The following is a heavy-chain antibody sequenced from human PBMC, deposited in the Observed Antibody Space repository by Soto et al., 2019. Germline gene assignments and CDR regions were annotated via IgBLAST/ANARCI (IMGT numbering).Heavy chain of an antibody. Sequence: QVQLVQSGAEVKKPGASVKVSCKASGYTFTSYDINWVRQATGQGLEWMGWMNPNSGNTGYAQKSXXRVTMTRKTSTXTXYXXLSSLRSEDKAVYYCARAVSMVFGEGLDYYYGMDVWGQGTTVTVSS. J-gene: IGHJ6*02. CDR2: MNPNSGNT. CDR1: GYTFTSYD. CDR3: ARAVSMVFGEGLDYYYGMDV. V-gene: IGHV1-8*01. D-gene: IGHD3-10*01.